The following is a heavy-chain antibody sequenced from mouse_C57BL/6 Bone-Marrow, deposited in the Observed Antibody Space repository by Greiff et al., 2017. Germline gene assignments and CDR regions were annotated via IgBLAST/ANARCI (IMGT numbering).Heavy chain of an antibody. Sequence: VQLQQSGAELARPGASVKLSCKASGYTFTSYGISWVKQRTGQGLEWIGEIYPRSGNTYYNEKFKGKATLPADKYSSTAYMELRSLTSEDSAVDFCARYYYYGSSYARDYGGQGTSVTVSS. CDR2: IYPRSGNT. J-gene: IGHJ4*01. V-gene: IGHV1-81*01. CDR3: ARYYYYGSSYARDY. D-gene: IGHD1-1*01. CDR1: GYTFTSYG.